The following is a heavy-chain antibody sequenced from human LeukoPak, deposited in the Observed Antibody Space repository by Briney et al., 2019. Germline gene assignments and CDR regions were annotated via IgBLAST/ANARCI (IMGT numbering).Heavy chain of an antibody. CDR1: GGSFSGYY. CDR2: INHSGST. Sequence: SETLSLTCAVYGGSFSGYYWSWIRQPPGEGLEWIGEINHSGSTNYNPSLKSRVTISVDTSKNQFSLKLSSVTAADTAVYYCARDGESGMDVWGQGTTVTVSS. V-gene: IGHV4-34*01. J-gene: IGHJ6*02. CDR3: ARDGESGMDV.